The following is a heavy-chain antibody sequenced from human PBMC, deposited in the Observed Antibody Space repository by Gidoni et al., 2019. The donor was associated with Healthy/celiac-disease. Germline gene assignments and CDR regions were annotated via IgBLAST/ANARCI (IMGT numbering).Heavy chain of an antibody. V-gene: IGHV3-33*01. CDR3: ARAQGYCSSTSCSHYYYYGMDV. CDR1: GFTFSRYC. Sequence: QVQLVESGGGVGQPGRSLRLSCAASGFTFSRYCMHWVRQAPGQGLEWVAVIWYDGSNKYYADSVKGRFTISRDNSKNTLYLQMNSLRAEDTAVYYCARAQGYCSSTSCSHYYYYGMDVWGQGTTVTVSS. CDR2: IWYDGSNK. D-gene: IGHD2-2*01. J-gene: IGHJ6*02.